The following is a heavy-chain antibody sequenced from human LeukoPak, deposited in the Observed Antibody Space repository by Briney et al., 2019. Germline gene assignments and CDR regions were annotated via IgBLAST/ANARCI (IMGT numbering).Heavy chain of an antibody. CDR3: ATLRGRGAYACSGASCYSY. V-gene: IGHV3-23*01. D-gene: IGHD2-15*01. J-gene: IGHJ4*02. Sequence: PGESLRLSCEASGFTFSSYDMSWVRQAPGKGLEWVSGVSGSGGGTYYTDSVKGRFTISRDNSKNTLFLQMNSLRVEDTAVYYCATLRGRGAYACSGASCYSYWGQGTLVTVSP. CDR2: VSGSGGGT. CDR1: GFTFSSYD.